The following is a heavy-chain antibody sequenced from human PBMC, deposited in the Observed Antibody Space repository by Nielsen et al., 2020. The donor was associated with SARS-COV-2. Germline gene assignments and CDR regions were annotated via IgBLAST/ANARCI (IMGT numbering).Heavy chain of an antibody. CDR3: ARDHGGYSYGYGY. J-gene: IGHJ4*02. CDR2: INPSGGST. CDR1: GYTFTGYY. Sequence: ASVKVSCKASGYTFTGYYMHWVRQAPGQGLEWMGIINPSGGSTSYAQKFQGRVTMTRDTSISTAYMELSRLRSDDTAVYYCARDHGGYSYGYGYWGQGTLVTVSS. D-gene: IGHD5-18*01. V-gene: IGHV1-46*01.